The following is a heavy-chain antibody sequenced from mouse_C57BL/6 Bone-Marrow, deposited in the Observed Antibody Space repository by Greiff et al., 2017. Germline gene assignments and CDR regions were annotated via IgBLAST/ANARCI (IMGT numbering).Heavy chain of an antibody. Sequence: VQLQQSGAELVRPGASVKLSCTASGFNIKDYYMHWVKQRPEQGLEWIGRIDPEDGDTAYAPKFQGKATMTADTSSNTAYLQLSSLTSEDTAVYYCTSYDYDGCAYWGQGTLVTVSA. V-gene: IGHV14-1*01. J-gene: IGHJ3*01. CDR3: TSYDYDGCAY. D-gene: IGHD2-4*01. CDR2: IDPEDGDT. CDR1: GFNIKDYY.